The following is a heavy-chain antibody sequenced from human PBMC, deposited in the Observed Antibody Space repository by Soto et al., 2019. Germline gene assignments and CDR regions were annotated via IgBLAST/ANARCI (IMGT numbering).Heavy chain of an antibody. V-gene: IGHV3-23*01. CDR3: AKDLGGYGDYEVLDYYMDV. Sequence: GGSLRLSCAASGFTFSSYAMSWVRQAPGKGLEWVSAISGSGGSTYYADSVKGRFTISRDNSKNTLYLQMNSLRAEDTAVYYCAKDLGGYGDYEVLDYYMDVWGKGTTVTVSS. CDR2: ISGSGGST. CDR1: GFTFSSYA. D-gene: IGHD4-17*01. J-gene: IGHJ6*03.